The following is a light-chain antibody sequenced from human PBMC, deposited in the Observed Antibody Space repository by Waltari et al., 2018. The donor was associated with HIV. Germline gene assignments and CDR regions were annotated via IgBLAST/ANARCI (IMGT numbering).Light chain of an antibody. J-gene: IGLJ3*02. CDR3: CSYIGSAWV. V-gene: IGLV2-14*01. CDR2: EVS. CDR1: SSAAGADKY. Sequence: QSALTQSASVSGSPGQSITISCTGPSSAAGADKYVSWYQQYPGKAPKVMIYEVSNRPSGVSNRFSGSWSGNTASLTISGLQPEDEADYYCCSYIGSAWVFGGGTKLTVL.